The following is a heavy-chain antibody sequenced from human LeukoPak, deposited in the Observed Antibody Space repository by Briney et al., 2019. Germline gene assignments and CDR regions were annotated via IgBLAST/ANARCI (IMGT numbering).Heavy chain of an antibody. CDR2: INPSGGST. CDR1: GYTFTSYY. D-gene: IGHD1-26*01. CDR3: ARVGAVRWYFDL. Sequence: ASVKVSCKASGYTFTSYYMHWVRQAPGQGPEWMGIINPSGGSTSYAQKFQGRVTMTRDMSTSTVYMELSSLRSEDTAVYYCARVGAVRWYFDLWGRGTLVTVSS. V-gene: IGHV1-46*01. J-gene: IGHJ2*01.